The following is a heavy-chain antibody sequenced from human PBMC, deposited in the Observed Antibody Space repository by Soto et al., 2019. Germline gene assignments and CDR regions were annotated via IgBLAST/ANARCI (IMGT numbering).Heavy chain of an antibody. CDR2: ISGSGDAK. Sequence: EVHLLESGGGLVQPGESLRLSCVASGFSFSSYGMSWVRQAPGKGLEWASIISGSGDAKYYADSVKGRFTISIDNSKNTMYLQMDSLRAEDTAVYYCAKDFDSDETSHGPNDYWGQGTLVTVSS. CDR1: GFSFSSYG. V-gene: IGHV3-23*01. D-gene: IGHD3-22*01. J-gene: IGHJ4*02. CDR3: AKDFDSDETSHGPNDY.